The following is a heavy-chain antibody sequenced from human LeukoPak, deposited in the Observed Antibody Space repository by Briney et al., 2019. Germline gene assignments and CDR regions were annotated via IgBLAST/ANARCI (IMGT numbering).Heavy chain of an antibody. CDR3: ARDYNWGTGYYGMDV. CDR1: GFTVSSNY. V-gene: IGHV3-53*01. CDR2: IYSGGST. J-gene: IGHJ6*02. D-gene: IGHD1-20*01. Sequence: PGRSLRLSCAASGFTVSSNYMSWVRQAPGKGLEWVSVIYSGGSTYYADSVKGRFTISRDNSKNTLYLQMNSLRAEDTAVYYCARDYNWGTGYYGMDVWGQGTTVTVSS.